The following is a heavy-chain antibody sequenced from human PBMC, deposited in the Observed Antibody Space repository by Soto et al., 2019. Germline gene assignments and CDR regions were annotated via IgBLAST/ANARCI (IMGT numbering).Heavy chain of an antibody. Sequence: GGSLRLSCATSGFRFSTYPMSWVRQPPGRGLEWVTAISGDGRGTSYADSVRGRFTILRDNSKNTLYLQMNSLRAEDTAVYYCVKKRSCDRSNYDHFDYWGQGTLVTVSS. J-gene: IGHJ4*02. CDR2: ISGDGRGT. CDR3: VKKRSCDRSNYDHFDY. V-gene: IGHV3-23*01. CDR1: GFRFSTYP. D-gene: IGHD3-10*01.